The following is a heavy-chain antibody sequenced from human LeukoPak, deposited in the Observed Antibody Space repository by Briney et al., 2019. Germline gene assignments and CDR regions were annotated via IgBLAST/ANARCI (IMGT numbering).Heavy chain of an antibody. CDR3: ARRFYGSGSYFYYYYYMDV. CDR1: GFTFSSYG. J-gene: IGHJ6*03. CDR2: IWYDGSNK. V-gene: IGHV3-33*01. D-gene: IGHD3-10*01. Sequence: GRSLRLSCAASGFTFSSYGMHWVRQAPGKGLEWVAVIWYDGSNKYYADSVKGRFTISRDNSKNTLYLQMNSLRAEDTAVYYCARRFYGSGSYFYYYYYMDVWGKGTTVTVSS.